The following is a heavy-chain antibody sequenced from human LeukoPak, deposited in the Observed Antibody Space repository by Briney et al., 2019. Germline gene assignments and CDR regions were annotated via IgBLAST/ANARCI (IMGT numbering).Heavy chain of an antibody. CDR1: GYTFTSYA. Sequence: ASVKVSCKASGYTFTSYAMNWVRQAPGQGLEWMGWINPNSGGTNYAQKFQGRVTMTRDTSISTAYMELSRLRSDDTAVYYCARGDYYDSSGYSFLTPFDYWGQGTLVTVSS. J-gene: IGHJ4*02. CDR3: ARGDYYDSSGYSFLTPFDY. CDR2: INPNSGGT. D-gene: IGHD3-22*01. V-gene: IGHV1-2*02.